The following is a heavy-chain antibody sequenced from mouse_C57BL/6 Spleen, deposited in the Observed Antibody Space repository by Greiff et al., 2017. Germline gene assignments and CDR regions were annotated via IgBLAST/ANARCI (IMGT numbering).Heavy chain of an antibody. CDR2: INPNNGGT. J-gene: IGHJ1*03. D-gene: IGHD1-1*01. CDR3: ASPPHYGSSYGYFDV. CDR1: GYTFTDYN. V-gene: IGHV1-22*01. Sequence: VQLQQSGPELVKPGASVKMSCKASGYTFTDYNMHWVKQSHGKSLEWIGYINPNNGGTSYNQKFKGKATLTVNKSSSTAYMELRSLTSEDSAVYYCASPPHYGSSYGYFDVWGTGTTVTVSS.